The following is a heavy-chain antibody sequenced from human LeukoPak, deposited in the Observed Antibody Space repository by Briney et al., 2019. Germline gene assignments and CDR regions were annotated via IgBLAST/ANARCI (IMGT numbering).Heavy chain of an antibody. CDR3: ATRPYGDYVSGWFDP. J-gene: IGHJ5*02. CDR2: IYYSGST. Sequence: PSETLSLTCTVSGASISSSSYYWGWIRQPPGKGLEWIGSIYYSGSTYYNPSLKSRVTISVDTSKNQFSLKLSSVTAADTAVYYCATRPYGDYVSGWFDPWGQGTLVTVSS. D-gene: IGHD4-17*01. CDR1: GASISSSSYY. V-gene: IGHV4-39*01.